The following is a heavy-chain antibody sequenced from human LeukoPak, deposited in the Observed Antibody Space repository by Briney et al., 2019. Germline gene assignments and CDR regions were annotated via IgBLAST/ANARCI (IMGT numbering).Heavy chain of an antibody. D-gene: IGHD3-22*01. V-gene: IGHV3-33*01. CDR2: IWYDGSNK. J-gene: IGHJ4*02. CDR3: AREQWLSYYFDY. Sequence: PGRSLRLSCAASGFTFSSYGMHWVRQAPGKGQEWVAVIWYDGSNKYYADSVKGRFTISRDNSKNTLYLQMNSLRAEDTAVYYCAREQWLSYYFDYWGQGTLVTVSS. CDR1: GFTFSSYG.